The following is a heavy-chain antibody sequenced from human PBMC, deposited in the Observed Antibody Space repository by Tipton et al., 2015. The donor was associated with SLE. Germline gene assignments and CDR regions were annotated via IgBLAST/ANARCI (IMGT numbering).Heavy chain of an antibody. V-gene: IGHV4-31*03. J-gene: IGHJ5*02. CDR1: GGSISNGGYY. CDR3: ARGFAPRNWFDP. Sequence: TLSLTCTVSGGSISNGGYYWTWIRQHPGKGLEWIGYIYYTGKTVYNPSLKSRLTISVDTSHNQFSLRLSSMTAADTAIYYCARGFAPRNWFDPWGQGILVTVSS. CDR2: IYYTGKT.